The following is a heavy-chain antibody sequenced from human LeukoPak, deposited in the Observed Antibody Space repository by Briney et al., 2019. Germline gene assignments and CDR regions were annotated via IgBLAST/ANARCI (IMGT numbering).Heavy chain of an antibody. Sequence: GGTLRLSCAASGFTFSSYSMNWVRQAPGKGLEWGSYISGSSSTIYYADSVKGRFTISRDNGKNTLYLQMNSLRAEDTAVYYCARGSTYYDSSGQVPFDYWGQGTLVTVSS. D-gene: IGHD3-22*01. J-gene: IGHJ4*02. CDR3: ARGSTYYDSSGQVPFDY. CDR1: GFTFSSYS. CDR2: ISGSSSTI. V-gene: IGHV3-48*01.